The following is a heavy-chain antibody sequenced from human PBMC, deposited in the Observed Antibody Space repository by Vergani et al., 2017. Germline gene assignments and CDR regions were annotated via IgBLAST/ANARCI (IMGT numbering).Heavy chain of an antibody. V-gene: IGHV3-21*01. CDR1: GFTFSSYS. CDR2: ISSSSSYI. Sequence: EVQLVESGGGLVKPGGSLRLSCAASGFTFSSYSMNWVRQAPGEGLEWVSSISSSSSYIYYADSVKGRFTISRGNAKNSLYLQMNSLRAEDTAVYYCARAEYCSGGSCYLGYWGQGTLVTVSS. D-gene: IGHD2-15*01. CDR3: ARAEYCSGGSCYLGY. J-gene: IGHJ4*02.